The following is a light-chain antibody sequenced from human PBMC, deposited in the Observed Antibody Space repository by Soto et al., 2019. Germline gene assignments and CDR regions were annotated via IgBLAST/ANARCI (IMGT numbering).Light chain of an antibody. V-gene: IGKV3-15*01. J-gene: IGKJ5*01. CDR2: AAS. CDR1: QSVSRT. Sequence: IVMTQSPSAVSVSPGERATLSCRASQSVSRTLAWYQQKPGQAPRLLIYAASTRATGIPARFSGSGSGTEFTLTISSLQSEDFAVYYCQQYNNWPPITFGQGTRLEI. CDR3: QQYNNWPPIT.